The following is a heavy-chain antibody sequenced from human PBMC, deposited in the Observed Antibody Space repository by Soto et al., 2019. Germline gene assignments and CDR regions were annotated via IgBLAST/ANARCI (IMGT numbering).Heavy chain of an antibody. J-gene: IGHJ4*02. D-gene: IGHD2-15*01. CDR3: ARDILFDY. V-gene: IGHV1-3*01. CDR1: GHSFTSYA. Sequence: ASVKVSCKASGHSFTSYAMHWVRQAPGQRLEWMGWINAGNGNTKYSQRLQGRDAITRDTSASTAYKEQSSLRSEDTAVYYCARDILFDYWGQGTLVTVSS. CDR2: INAGNGNT.